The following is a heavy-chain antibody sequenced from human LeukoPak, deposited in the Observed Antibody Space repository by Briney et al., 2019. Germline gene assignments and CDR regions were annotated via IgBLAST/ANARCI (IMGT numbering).Heavy chain of an antibody. D-gene: IGHD3-3*01. CDR3: ARAPDGYDFWSGPFDY. Sequence: GASVKVSCKASGYTFTNYGISWVRQAPGQGLEWMGWISAYSGNTNYAQNLQGRVTMTTDTSTSTAYMELRSLRSDDTAVYYCARAPDGYDFWSGPFDYWGRGTLVTVSS. J-gene: IGHJ4*02. CDR2: ISAYSGNT. CDR1: GYTFTNYG. V-gene: IGHV1-18*01.